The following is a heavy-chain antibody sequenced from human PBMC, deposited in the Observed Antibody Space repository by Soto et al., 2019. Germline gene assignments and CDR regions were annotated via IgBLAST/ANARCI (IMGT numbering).Heavy chain of an antibody. D-gene: IGHD1-26*01. J-gene: IGHJ4*02. CDR3: ANREAFMATFDY. CDR1: GFTFSSYS. CDR2: ISSSSSYI. V-gene: IGHV3-21*04. Sequence: GGSLRLSCAASGFTFSSYSMNWVRQAPGKGLEWVSSISSSSSYIYYADSVKGRFTISRDNSKNTLYLQMNSLRAEDTAVYYCANREAFMATFDYWGQGTLVTVSS.